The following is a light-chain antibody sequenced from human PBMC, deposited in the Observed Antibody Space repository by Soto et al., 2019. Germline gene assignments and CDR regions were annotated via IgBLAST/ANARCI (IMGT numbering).Light chain of an antibody. V-gene: IGKV3-20*01. J-gene: IGKJ1*01. CDR3: HQYGSSPWT. CDR2: GAS. CDR1: QTVRNNY. Sequence: EFVLTQSPRTLSLSPGERATLSCRASQTVRNNYLAWYQQKPGQAPRLLIYGASTRATGIPARFSGSGSGTDFTLTISRLEPEDFAVYYCHQYGSSPWTFGQGTKVDIK.